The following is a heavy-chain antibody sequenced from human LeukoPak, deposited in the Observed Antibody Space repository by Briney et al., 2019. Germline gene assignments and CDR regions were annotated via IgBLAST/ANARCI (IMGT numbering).Heavy chain of an antibody. CDR2: INPNSGGT. CDR3: AKEDHYYGSGSYQNWFDP. D-gene: IGHD3-10*01. Sequence: GASVKVSFKASGYTFTRYYMHWVRQAPGQGLEWMGWINPNSGGTNYAQKFQGRVTMTRDTSISTAYMELSRLRSDDTAVYYCAKEDHYYGSGSYQNWFDPWGQGTLVTVSS. V-gene: IGHV1-2*02. J-gene: IGHJ5*02. CDR1: GYTFTRYY.